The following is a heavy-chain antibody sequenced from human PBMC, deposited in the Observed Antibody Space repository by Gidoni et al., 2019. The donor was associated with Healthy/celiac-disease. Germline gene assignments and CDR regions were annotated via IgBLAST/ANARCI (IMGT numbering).Heavy chain of an antibody. V-gene: IGHV3-23*01. CDR2: IRGSVGSP. Sequence: EGQQLEPGGGLGQRGGSVRRSGAASGVTFSSFAMSWVRPAPGQGLEGVLAIRGSVGSPSYPDSVQGRFTISRDNSKNPLYLQLHSLRAEDTAVYYCAKSVATITIDYWGQGTLVTVSS. D-gene: IGHD5-12*01. CDR1: GVTFSSFA. J-gene: IGHJ4*02. CDR3: AKSVATITIDY.